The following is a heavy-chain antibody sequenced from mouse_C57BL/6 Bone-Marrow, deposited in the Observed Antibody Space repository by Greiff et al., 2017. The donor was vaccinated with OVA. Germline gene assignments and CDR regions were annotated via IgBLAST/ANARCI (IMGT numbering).Heavy chain of an antibody. CDR3: ASTAQATFMDY. J-gene: IGHJ4*01. CDR2: ISYDGSN. CDR1: GYSITSGYY. V-gene: IGHV3-6*01. Sequence: DVQLQESGPGLVKPSQSLSLTCSVTGYSITSGYYWNWIRQFPGNKLEWMGYISYDGSNNYNPSLKNRISITRDTSKNQFFLKLNSVTTEDTATYYCASTAQATFMDYWGQGTSVTVSS. D-gene: IGHD3-2*02.